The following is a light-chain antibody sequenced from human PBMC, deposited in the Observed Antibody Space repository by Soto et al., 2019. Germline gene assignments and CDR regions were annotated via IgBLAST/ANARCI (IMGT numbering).Light chain of an antibody. CDR2: DTS. CDR3: QQRIT. V-gene: IGKV1-39*01. CDR1: QSIGFY. J-gene: IGKJ3*01. Sequence: DIQMTQSPSSLYASVGDRVTITCRASQSIGFYLNWYQQKPGKAPKLLIYDTSSLQSGVPSRFRGSASGTDFTLTISSLQPEDFATYYCQQRITFGPGTKVDIK.